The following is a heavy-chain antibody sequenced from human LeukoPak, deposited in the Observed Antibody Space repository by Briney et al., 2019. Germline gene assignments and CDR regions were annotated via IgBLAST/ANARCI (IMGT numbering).Heavy chain of an antibody. V-gene: IGHV1-2*02. CDR1: GYTFTGYY. J-gene: IGHJ6*03. CDR3: ARGSLVRYYYYMDV. CDR2: INPNSGGT. D-gene: IGHD6-13*01. Sequence: ASVKVSCKASGYTFTGYYMHWVRQAPGQGLEWMGWINPNSGGTNYAQKFQGRVTMTRDTSISTAYMELSRLRSDDTAVYYCARGSLVRYYYYMDVWGKGTTVTVSS.